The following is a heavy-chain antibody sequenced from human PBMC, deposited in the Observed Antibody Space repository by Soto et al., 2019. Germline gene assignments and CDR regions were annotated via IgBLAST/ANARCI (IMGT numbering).Heavy chain of an antibody. CDR1: GFSLSTSW. CDR2: IMQAGSDK. V-gene: IGHV3-7*01. Sequence: EVQLVESGGGLVQPGGSLRLSCTASGFSLSTSWMTWVRQAPGQGLEWVANIMQAGSDKYYVDSVKGRFTISRDNAKNSRYRQMTSLRAEDTAVYYCASKRLYFYGLDGWGQGTTVTVSS. J-gene: IGHJ6*02. CDR3: ASKRLYFYGLDG.